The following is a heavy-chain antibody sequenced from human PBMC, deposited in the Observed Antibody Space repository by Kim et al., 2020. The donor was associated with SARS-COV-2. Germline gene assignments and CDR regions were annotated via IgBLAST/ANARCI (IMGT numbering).Heavy chain of an antibody. CDR1: GFSFNNFG. CDR3: AKRAEFFLLGIGDAFDL. V-gene: IGHV3-30*18. Sequence: GGSLRLSCAVSGFSFNNFGMNWVRQAPGKGLEWVALISYEGSVNHYDDPVNGRFTTTRDSSKNTLYLQMNSLTIDATAVYYCAKRAEFFLLGIGDAFDLWGQGTVVTVSS. CDR2: ISYEGSVN. D-gene: IGHD7-27*01. J-gene: IGHJ3*01.